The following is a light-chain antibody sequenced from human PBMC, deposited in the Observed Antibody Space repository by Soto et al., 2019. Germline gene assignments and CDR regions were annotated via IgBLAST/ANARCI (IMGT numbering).Light chain of an antibody. Sequence: SALTQPASVSGSPGQLITISCTGTSSDAGSYNLVSWYQQHPGKAPKLMIYEGSKRPSGVSNRFSGSKSGNTASLTISGLQAEDEADYYCCSYAGSSTYVFGTGTKVTVL. CDR2: EGS. J-gene: IGLJ1*01. CDR1: SSDAGSYNL. V-gene: IGLV2-23*01. CDR3: CSYAGSSTYV.